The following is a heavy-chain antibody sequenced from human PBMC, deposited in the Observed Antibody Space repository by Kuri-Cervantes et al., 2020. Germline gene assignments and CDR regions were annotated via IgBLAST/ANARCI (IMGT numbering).Heavy chain of an antibody. CDR1: GYTFTYCY. J-gene: IGHJ6*03. CDR3: ARYPSGDYVWRKYYSYYMDV. V-gene: IGHV1-45*02. D-gene: IGHD3-16*01. Sequence: SVKVSCKASGYTFTYCYLHWVRQAPGQALEWMGWITPFNGNTNYAQKFQDRVTITRDRSMGTAYMELSSLRSDDTAVYYCARYPSGDYVWRKYYSYYMDVWGKGTTVTVSS. CDR2: ITPFNGNT.